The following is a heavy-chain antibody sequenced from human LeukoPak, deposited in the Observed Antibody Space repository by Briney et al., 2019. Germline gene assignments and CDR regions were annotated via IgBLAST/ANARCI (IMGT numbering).Heavy chain of an antibody. CDR1: GYTFTDYY. CDR2: VDPEDGET. Sequence: ASVKVSCKVSGYTFTDYYMHWVQQAPGKGLEWMGLVDPEDGETIYAEKFQGRVTITADTSTDTAYMELSSLRSEDTAVYYCAKPFTPTIYAIGWYNCDYWGQGTLVTVSS. J-gene: IGHJ4*02. D-gene: IGHD6-19*01. V-gene: IGHV1-69-2*01. CDR3: AKPFTPTIYAIGWYNCDY.